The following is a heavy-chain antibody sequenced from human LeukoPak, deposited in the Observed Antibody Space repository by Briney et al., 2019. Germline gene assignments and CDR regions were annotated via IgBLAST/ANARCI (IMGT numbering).Heavy chain of an antibody. Sequence: GGSLRLSCAASGFTFSIYAMHWVRQAPGKGLEGVAVISYDGSNKYYADSVKGRFTISRDNSKNTLYLQMNSLRAEDTAVYYCARDLLNSGSYYNVPYYYYYGMDVWGQGTTVTVSS. D-gene: IGHD3-10*01. J-gene: IGHJ6*02. CDR3: ARDLLNSGSYYNVPYYYYYGMDV. V-gene: IGHV3-30*04. CDR1: GFTFSIYA. CDR2: ISYDGSNK.